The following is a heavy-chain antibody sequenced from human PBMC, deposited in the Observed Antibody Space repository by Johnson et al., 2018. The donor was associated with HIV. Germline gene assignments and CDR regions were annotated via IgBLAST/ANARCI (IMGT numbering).Heavy chain of an antibody. V-gene: IGHV3-11*01. CDR2: ISSSGSTI. D-gene: IGHD2/OR15-2a*01. J-gene: IGHJ3*02. CDR3: AKVLSSWPPDRRDAFDI. Sequence: QMLLVESGGGLVKPGGSLRLSCAASGFTFSSYAMSWVRQAPGKGLEWVSYISSSGSTIYYADSVKGRFTISRDNAKNSLYLQMNSLKTEDTAVYYCAKVLSSWPPDRRDAFDIWGQGTLVTVSS. CDR1: GFTFSSYA.